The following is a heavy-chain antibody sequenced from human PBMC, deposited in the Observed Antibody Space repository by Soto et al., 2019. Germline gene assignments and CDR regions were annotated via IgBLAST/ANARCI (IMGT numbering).Heavy chain of an antibody. CDR3: AREKAGGITMVRGVSARHYYGMDV. CDR1: GFTFSSYG. D-gene: IGHD3-10*01. J-gene: IGHJ6*02. Sequence: GGSLRLSCAASGFTFSSYGMHWVRQAPGKGLEWVAVIWYDGSNKYYADSVKGRFTISRDNSKNTLYLQMNSLRAEDTAVYYCAREKAGGITMVRGVSARHYYGMDVWGQGTTVTVSS. CDR2: IWYDGSNK. V-gene: IGHV3-33*01.